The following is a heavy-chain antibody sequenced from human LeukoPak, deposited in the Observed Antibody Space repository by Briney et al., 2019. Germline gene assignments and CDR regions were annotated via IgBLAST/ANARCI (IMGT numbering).Heavy chain of an antibody. D-gene: IGHD2-2*01. V-gene: IGHV3-48*03. CDR2: ISSSGSTI. CDR3: AREGADKCSSTSCYPGGYYYYGMDV. J-gene: IGHJ6*04. Sequence: GGSLRLSCAASGFIFSNYDMNWVRQAPGKGLEWISYISSSGSTIYYADSVKGRFTISRDNAKNSLYLQMNSLRAEDTAVYYCAREGADKCSSTSCYPGGYYYYGMDVWGKGTTVTVSS. CDR1: GFIFSNYD.